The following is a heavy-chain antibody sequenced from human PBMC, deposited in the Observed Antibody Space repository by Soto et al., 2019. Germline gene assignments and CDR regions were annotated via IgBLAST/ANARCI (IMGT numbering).Heavy chain of an antibody. CDR1: GGSISSYY. CDR3: ARGGYSYGHTTYYYYGMDV. V-gene: IGHV4-59*01. J-gene: IGHJ6*02. CDR2: IYYSGST. D-gene: IGHD5-18*01. Sequence: SETLSLTCTVSGGSISSYYWSWIRQPPGKGLEWIGYIYYSGSTNYNPSLKSRVTISVGTSKNQFSLKLSSVTAADTAVYYCARGGYSYGHTTYYYYGMDVWGQGTTVTVSS.